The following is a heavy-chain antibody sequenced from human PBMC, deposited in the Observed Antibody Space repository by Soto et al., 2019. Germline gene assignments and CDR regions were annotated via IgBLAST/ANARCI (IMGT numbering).Heavy chain of an antibody. CDR2: VHHSWGS. CDR1: GCSINSYY. J-gene: IGHJ6*02. D-gene: IGHD3-10*01. CDR3: ARQGFGPLHGIVDV. Sequence: QVQLQESGPGLVKPSETLSLSCTVSGCSINSYYWSWIRQSPGKRMEWIGYVHHSWGSSYNPSLQSRVAISLDTSKSQFSLKVTSVTATDTAVYYCARQGFGPLHGIVDVWGQGTTVTVSS. V-gene: IGHV4-59*08.